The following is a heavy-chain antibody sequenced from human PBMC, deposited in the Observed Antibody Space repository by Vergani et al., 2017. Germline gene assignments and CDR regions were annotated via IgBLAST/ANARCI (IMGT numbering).Heavy chain of an antibody. CDR2: IWYDGSNK. CDR1: GFTFSSYG. D-gene: IGHD2-15*01. V-gene: IGHV3-33*01. J-gene: IGHJ4*02. Sequence: QVQLVESGGGVVQPGRSLRLSCAASGFTFSSYGMHWVRQAPGKGLEWVAVIWYDGSNKYYADSVKGRFTISRDNSKNTLYLQMNSLRAEDTAVYYCARVSDIVVVVAATRVRYFDYWGQGTLVTVSS. CDR3: ARVSDIVVVVAATRVRYFDY.